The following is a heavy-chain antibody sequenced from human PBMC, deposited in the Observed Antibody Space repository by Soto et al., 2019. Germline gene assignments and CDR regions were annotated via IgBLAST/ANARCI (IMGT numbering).Heavy chain of an antibody. CDR2: ISSSSSYI. CDR1: GFTFSSYS. V-gene: IGHV3-21*01. Sequence: PGGSLRLSCAASGFTFSSYSMNWVRQAPGKGLEWVSSISSSSSYIYYADSVKGRFTISRDNAKNSLYLQMNSLRAEDTAVYYCARDRGVRTIGYYYYYGMDVWGQGTTVTV. J-gene: IGHJ6*02. D-gene: IGHD3-10*01. CDR3: ARDRGVRTIGYYYYYGMDV.